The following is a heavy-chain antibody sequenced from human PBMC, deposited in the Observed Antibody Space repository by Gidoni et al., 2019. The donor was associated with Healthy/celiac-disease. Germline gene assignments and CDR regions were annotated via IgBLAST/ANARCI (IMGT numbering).Heavy chain of an antibody. CDR3: ARAPRLLWFGEFTYYYYGMDV. CDR2: INHSGST. J-gene: IGHJ6*02. V-gene: IGHV4-34*01. CDR1: GGSFSGYY. D-gene: IGHD3-10*01. Sequence: QVQLQQWGAGLLKPSETLSLTCAVYGGSFSGYYWSWLRQPPGKGLEWIGEINHSGSTNYNPSLKSRVTTSVDTSKNQFSLKLSSVTAADTAVYYCARAPRLLWFGEFTYYYYGMDVWGQGTTVTVSS.